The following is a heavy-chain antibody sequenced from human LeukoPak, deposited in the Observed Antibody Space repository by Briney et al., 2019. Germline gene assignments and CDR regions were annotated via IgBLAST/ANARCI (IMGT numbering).Heavy chain of an antibody. CDR3: ARAYSRPYYYDSSGYFDY. V-gene: IGHV1-69*05. J-gene: IGHJ4*02. CDR1: GGTFSSYA. Sequence: SVKVSCKASGGTFSSYAISWVRQAPGQGLEWMGRIIPTFGTANYAQKFQGRVTITTDESTSTACMELSSLRSEDTAVYYCARAYSRPYYYDSSGYFDYWGQGTLVTVSS. CDR2: IIPTFGTA. D-gene: IGHD3-22*01.